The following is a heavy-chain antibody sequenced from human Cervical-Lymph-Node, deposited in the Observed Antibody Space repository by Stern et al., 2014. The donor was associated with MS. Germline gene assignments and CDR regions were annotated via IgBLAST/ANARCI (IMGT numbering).Heavy chain of an antibody. V-gene: IGHV3-30*01. CDR2: TSYDGSNQ. CDR1: GFTFSTYA. Sequence: VQLVESGGGVVQPGRSLRLSCAASGFTFSTYAMSWVRQAPVKGLEWLAITSYDGSNQYYADSVKGRFTISRDNSNNTLYLQLNSLRPEDTAIYYCARTSLRKVRGVKYHNGLDVWGQGTTVTVSS. D-gene: IGHD3-10*01. J-gene: IGHJ6*02. CDR3: ARTSLRKVRGVKYHNGLDV.